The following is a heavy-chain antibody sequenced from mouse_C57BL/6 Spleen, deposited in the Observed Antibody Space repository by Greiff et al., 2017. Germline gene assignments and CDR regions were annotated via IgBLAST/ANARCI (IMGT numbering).Heavy chain of an antibody. J-gene: IGHJ1*03. Sequence: QVQLKQPGTELVKPGASVKLSCKASGYTFTSYWMHWVKQRPGQGLEWIGNINPSNGGTNYNEKFKSKATLTVDKSSSTAYMQLSSLTSEDSAVDYCARGGVVAPWYFDVWGTGTTVTVSS. CDR1: GYTFTSYW. D-gene: IGHD1-1*01. CDR3: ARGGVVAPWYFDV. V-gene: IGHV1-53*01. CDR2: INPSNGGT.